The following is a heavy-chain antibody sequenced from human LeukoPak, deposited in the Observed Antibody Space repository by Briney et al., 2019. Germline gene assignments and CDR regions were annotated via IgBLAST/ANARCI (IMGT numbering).Heavy chain of an antibody. Sequence: GGSLRLSCSASGFTFRNYGMHWVRQAPGKGLEYVSTISSYGGSTYYADLVKGRFTISRDNSKNTLYLQMSSLRAEGTAVYYCVKDLYSYSFDYWGQGTLVTVSS. J-gene: IGHJ4*02. CDR2: ISSYGGST. D-gene: IGHD2-8*01. CDR1: GFTFRNYG. CDR3: VKDLYSYSFDY. V-gene: IGHV3-64D*09.